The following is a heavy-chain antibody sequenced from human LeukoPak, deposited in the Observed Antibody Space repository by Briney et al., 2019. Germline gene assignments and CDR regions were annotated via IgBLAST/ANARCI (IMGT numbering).Heavy chain of an antibody. CDR1: GGSISSGDYH. D-gene: IGHD3-10*01. CDR2: IHDSGST. CDR3: ARGFGSGNYYGWFDP. Sequence: SQTLSLTCTVSGGSISSGDYHWNWIRQPPGKGLEWIGFIHDSGSTLYNPSLKSRIIISRDVSRNQFSLQLTSVTAADTAVYYCARGFGSGNYYGWFDPRGQGALVTVSS. J-gene: IGHJ5*02. V-gene: IGHV4-30-4*01.